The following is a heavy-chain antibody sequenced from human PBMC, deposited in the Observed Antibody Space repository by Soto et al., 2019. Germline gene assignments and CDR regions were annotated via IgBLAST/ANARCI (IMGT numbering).Heavy chain of an antibody. D-gene: IGHD3-3*01. Sequence: SVKVSCKASGGTFSSYTISWVRQAPGQGLEWMGRIIPILGIANYAQKFQGRVTITADKSTSTAYMELSSLRSEDTAVYYCASVRYDFWSGYPRAPYFDYWGQGTLVTVSS. CDR2: IIPILGIA. V-gene: IGHV1-69*02. CDR3: ASVRYDFWSGYPRAPYFDY. CDR1: GGTFSSYT. J-gene: IGHJ4*02.